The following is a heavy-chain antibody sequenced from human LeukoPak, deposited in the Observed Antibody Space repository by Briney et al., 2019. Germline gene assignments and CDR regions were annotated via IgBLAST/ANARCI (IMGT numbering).Heavy chain of an antibody. J-gene: IGHJ4*02. CDR3: AKSGYSYGYLDH. D-gene: IGHD5-18*01. CDR2: ISYDGSGK. CDR1: GFTFSSYG. Sequence: GRSLRLSCVAFGFTFSSYGIHWVRQALGKGLEWVAVISYDGSGKEYADSVKGRFTISRDNSKNTVYLQMDSLRTEDTAVYYCAKSGYSYGYLDHWGQGTLVTVSS. V-gene: IGHV3-30*18.